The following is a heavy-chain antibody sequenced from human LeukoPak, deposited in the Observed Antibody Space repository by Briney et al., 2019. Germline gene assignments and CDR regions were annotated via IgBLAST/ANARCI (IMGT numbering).Heavy chain of an antibody. J-gene: IGHJ6*02. D-gene: IGHD6-13*01. V-gene: IGHV4-34*01. CDR3: ARGAAGTYYYYGMDV. Sequence: SETLSPTCAVYGGSFSGYYWSWIRQPPGKGLEWIGEINHSGSTNYNPSLKSRVTISVDTSKNQFSLKLSSVTAADTAVYYCARGAAGTYYYYGMDVWGQGTTVTVSS. CDR1: GGSFSGYY. CDR2: INHSGST.